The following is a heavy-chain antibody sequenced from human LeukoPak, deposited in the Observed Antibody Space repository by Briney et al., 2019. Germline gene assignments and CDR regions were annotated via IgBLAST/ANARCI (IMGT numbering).Heavy chain of an antibody. CDR1: GYTFTSYG. CDR2: IIPMLGRS. CDR3: AREDHTANNWFDP. J-gene: IGHJ5*02. D-gene: IGHD5-18*01. V-gene: IGHV1-69*05. Sequence: SVKVSCKASGYTFTSYGISWVRQAPGQGLEWMGGIIPMLGRSNYAQKFQGRVTISTDESTSTAYMEMSSLRSEDTAVYYCAREDHTANNWFDPWGQGTLVTVSS.